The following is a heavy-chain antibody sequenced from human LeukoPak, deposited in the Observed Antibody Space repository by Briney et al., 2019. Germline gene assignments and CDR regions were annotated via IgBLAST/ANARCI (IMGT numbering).Heavy chain of an antibody. J-gene: IGHJ3*02. D-gene: IGHD6-6*01. Sequence: AASVKVSCKASGYPFTTDYDINWVRQATGQGLEWMGWMNPNSGNTGYTQKFQGRVTITRNTSISTAYMELGSLTSEDTAVYYCARGLGAARRPGDIWGQGTMVTVSS. V-gene: IGHV1-8*03. CDR1: GYPFTTDYD. CDR3: ARGLGAARRPGDI. CDR2: MNPNSGNT.